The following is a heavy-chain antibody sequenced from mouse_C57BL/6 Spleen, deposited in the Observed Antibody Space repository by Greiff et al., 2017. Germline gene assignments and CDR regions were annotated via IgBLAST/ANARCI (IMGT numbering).Heavy chain of an antibody. CDR2: ISSGSSTI. CDR1: GFTFSDYG. Sequence: DVHLVESGGGLVKPGGSLKLSCAASGFTFSDYGMHWVRQAPEKGLEWVAYISSGSSTIYYADTVKGRFTISRDNAKNTLFLQMTSLRSEDTAMYYCARPKSSYDYYAMDYWGQGTSVTVSS. D-gene: IGHD1-1*01. J-gene: IGHJ4*01. CDR3: ARPKSSYDYYAMDY. V-gene: IGHV5-17*01.